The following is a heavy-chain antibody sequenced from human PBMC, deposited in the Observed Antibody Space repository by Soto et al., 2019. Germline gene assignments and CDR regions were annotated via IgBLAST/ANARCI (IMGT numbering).Heavy chain of an antibody. J-gene: IGHJ5*01. CDR3: ARGRYCLTGRCFPNWFDS. V-gene: IGHV4-30-4*01. Sequence: SETLSLTCSVSGDSISTVDYFWAWIRQPPGQALEYIGYIYKSTTTYYNPSFESRVAISLDTSKSQFSLTVTSVTAADTAVYFCARGRYCLTGRCFPNWFDSWGQGTLVTVPQ. CDR2: IYKSTTT. CDR1: GDSISTVDYF. D-gene: IGHD2-15*01.